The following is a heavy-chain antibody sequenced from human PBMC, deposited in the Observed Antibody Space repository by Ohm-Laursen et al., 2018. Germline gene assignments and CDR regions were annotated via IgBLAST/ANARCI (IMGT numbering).Heavy chain of an antibody. V-gene: IGHV3-11*01. Sequence: GSLRLSCSASGFNFSEFYMSWIRQAPGKGLEWISYISATGNTRYYEDSLKGRITIFRDNAKKLLYLQMHSLRAEDTAVYYCARVANYGGLDYWGQGTLVAVSS. CDR2: ISATGNTR. CDR3: ARVANYGGLDY. J-gene: IGHJ4*02. CDR1: GFNFSEFY. D-gene: IGHD4-23*01.